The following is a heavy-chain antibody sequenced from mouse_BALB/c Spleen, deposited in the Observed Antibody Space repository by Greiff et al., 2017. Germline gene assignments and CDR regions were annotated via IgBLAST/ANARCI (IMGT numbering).Heavy chain of an antibody. CDR1: GYTFTSYW. Sequence: VQLKESGTVLARPGASVKMSCKASGYTFTSYWMHWVNQRPGQGLEWIGAIYPGNSDTSYNQKFKGKAKLTAVTSTSTAYMELSSLTNEDSAVYYCTRSPYYYGSIYLYFDVWGAGTTVTVSS. CDR2: IYPGNSDT. J-gene: IGHJ1*01. D-gene: IGHD1-1*01. V-gene: IGHV1-5*01. CDR3: TRSPYYYGSIYLYFDV.